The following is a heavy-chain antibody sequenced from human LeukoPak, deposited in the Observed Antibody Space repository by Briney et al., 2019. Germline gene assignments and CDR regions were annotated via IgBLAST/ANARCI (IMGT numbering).Heavy chain of an antibody. CDR1: GESFSGYY. CDR2: INHSGST. J-gene: IGHJ5*02. V-gene: IGHV4-34*01. CDR3: ARTRTKNWFDP. Sequence: SETLSLTCAVDGESFSGYYWSWIRQPPGKGLEWVGEINHSGSTNYNPSLKSRVTISVDTSKNQFSLKLSSVTAADTAVYYCARTRTKNWFDPWGQGTLVTVSS.